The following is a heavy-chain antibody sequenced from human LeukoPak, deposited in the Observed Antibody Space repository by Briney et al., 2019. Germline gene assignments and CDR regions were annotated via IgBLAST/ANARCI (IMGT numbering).Heavy chain of an antibody. V-gene: IGHV4-30-4*01. D-gene: IGHD5-18*01. Sequence: PSQTLSLTCTVSGGSISSGDYYWSWIRQPPGKGLEWIGYIYYSGSTYYNPSLKSRVTISVDTSKNQFSLELSSVTAADTAVYYCARGGYSYGYPWFDPWGQGTLVTVSS. CDR1: GGSISSGDYY. CDR2: IYYSGST. CDR3: ARGGYSYGYPWFDP. J-gene: IGHJ5*02.